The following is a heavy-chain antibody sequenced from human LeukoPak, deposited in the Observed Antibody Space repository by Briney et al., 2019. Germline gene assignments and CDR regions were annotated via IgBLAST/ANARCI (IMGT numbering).Heavy chain of an antibody. V-gene: IGHV4-59*12. D-gene: IGHD3-16*02. CDR3: ARWSYRGSSIT. J-gene: IGHJ4*01. CDR2: IYYSGST. Sequence: SETLSLTCTVSGGSISSYYWSWIRQPPGKGLEWIGYIYYSGSTNYNPSLESRVIISVDTSKNQFSLKLSSVTAADTAMYYCARWSYRGSSITWGHGTLVTVSS. CDR1: GGSISSYY.